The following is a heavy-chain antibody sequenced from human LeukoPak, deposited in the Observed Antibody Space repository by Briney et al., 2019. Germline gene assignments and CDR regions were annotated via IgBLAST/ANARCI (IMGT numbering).Heavy chain of an antibody. CDR1: GYTFTSYD. CDR3: ARWISSSREFDY. J-gene: IGHJ4*02. D-gene: IGHD6-6*01. Sequence: ASVKVSCKASGYTFTSYDINWVRQATGQGLEWMGWMNPNSGNTGYAQKLQGRVTITRNTSISTAYMELSSLRSEDTAVYYCARWISSSREFDYWGQGTLVTVSS. V-gene: IGHV1-8*03. CDR2: MNPNSGNT.